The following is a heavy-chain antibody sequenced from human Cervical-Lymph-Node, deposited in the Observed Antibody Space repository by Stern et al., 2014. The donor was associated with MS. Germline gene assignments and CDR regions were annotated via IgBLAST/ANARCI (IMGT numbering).Heavy chain of an antibody. J-gene: IGHJ6*02. CDR1: GFTFSRYW. CDR3: ARDAEWNSGMDDYYVMDV. V-gene: IGHV3-7*03. Sequence: EVQLVESGGALVQPGGSLRLSCGASGFTFSRYWMSWVRQAPGKGLEWLANTKQGGSETYYADSLKGRFTISRDNAKSSLYLQMSRLRVEDTAVYYCARDAEWNSGMDDYYVMDVWGQGTTVTVFS. D-gene: IGHD3-3*01. CDR2: TKQGGSET.